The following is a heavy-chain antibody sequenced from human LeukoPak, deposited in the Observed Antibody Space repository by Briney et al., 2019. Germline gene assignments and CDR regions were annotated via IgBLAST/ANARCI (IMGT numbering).Heavy chain of an antibody. V-gene: IGHV4-30-2*01. Sequence: SETLSLTCTVSGGSIMVAAYSWSWIRQPPGKGLEWIGYIYYSGRSYYNPSLKSRVTISLDRSKNQFSLRLSSVTAADTAVYFCARGYGDNSGTFDIWGQGTLVTVSS. D-gene: IGHD4-23*01. CDR1: GGSIMVAAYS. J-gene: IGHJ3*02. CDR3: ARGYGDNSGTFDI. CDR2: IYYSGRS.